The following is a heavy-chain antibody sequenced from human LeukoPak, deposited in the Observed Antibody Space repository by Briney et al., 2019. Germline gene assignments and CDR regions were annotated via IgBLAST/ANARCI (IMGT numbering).Heavy chain of an antibody. J-gene: IGHJ3*02. V-gene: IGHV4-59*01. Sequence: PSETLSLTCTVSGGSISSYYWSWIRQPPGKGLEWIGYIYYSGSTNYSPSLKSRVTISVDTSKNQFSLKLSSVTAADTAVYYCARVPVRGFDYVWGSYRPHSDAFDIWGQGTMVTVSS. CDR1: GGSISSYY. CDR3: ARVPVRGFDYVWGSYRPHSDAFDI. D-gene: IGHD3-16*02. CDR2: IYYSGST.